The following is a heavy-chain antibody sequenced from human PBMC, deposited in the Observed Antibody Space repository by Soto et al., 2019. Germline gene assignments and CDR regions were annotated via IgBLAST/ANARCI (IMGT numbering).Heavy chain of an antibody. CDR3: AKGGVGYYDSTGYYLYYYYGMDV. CDR1: GFTFSSYS. Sequence: EVQLLESGGGLVQPGGSLRLSCAASGFTFSSYSMIWVRQAPGKGLEWVSAISGSGGTTYYADSVKGRFTISRDNSKNTLYLQVNSLRAEGTAVYYCAKGGVGYYDSTGYYLYYYYGMDVWGQGTTVTVSS. J-gene: IGHJ6*02. CDR2: ISGSGGTT. V-gene: IGHV3-23*01. D-gene: IGHD3-22*01.